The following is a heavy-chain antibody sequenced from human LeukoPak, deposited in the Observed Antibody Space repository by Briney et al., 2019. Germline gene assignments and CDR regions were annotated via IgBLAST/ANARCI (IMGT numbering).Heavy chain of an antibody. V-gene: IGHV1-18*01. Sequence: ASVKVSCKASGYTFTTYSISWVRQAPGQGLEWMGWISAYNGNTNYAQKLQDRVTMTTDTSTSTAYMELRSLGSDDTAVYYCARAARYYYGSGSYYLDYWGQGTLVTVSS. CDR3: ARAARYYYGSGSYYLDY. CDR2: ISAYNGNT. D-gene: IGHD3-10*01. CDR1: GYTFTTYS. J-gene: IGHJ4*02.